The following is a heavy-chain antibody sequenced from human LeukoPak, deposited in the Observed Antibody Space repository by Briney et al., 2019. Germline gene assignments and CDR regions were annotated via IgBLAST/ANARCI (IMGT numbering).Heavy chain of an antibody. Sequence: GGSLRLSCAASGFTFSDYYMSWIRQAPGKGLEWVASISSSNTYIYHAASVKGRFTISRDNAKNSVYLQMNSLRAEDTAVYYCARDPGLPRAYTVDYWGQGTLVTVSS. CDR3: ARDPGLPRAYTVDY. CDR2: ISSSNTYI. CDR1: GFTFSDYY. V-gene: IGHV3-11*06. D-gene: IGHD1-1*01. J-gene: IGHJ4*02.